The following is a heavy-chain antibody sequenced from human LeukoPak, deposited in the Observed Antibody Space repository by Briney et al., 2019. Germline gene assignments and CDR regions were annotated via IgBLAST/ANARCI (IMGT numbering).Heavy chain of an antibody. Sequence: GGSLRLSCAASGFAFSSYWMNWVRQAPGKGLEWVSYISSSSSIIYYADSVKGRFTISRDTAKNSLYLQMNSLRDEGTAVYYCASGLEATTGYYYYYYGMDVWGQGTTVTVSS. CDR2: ISSSSSII. D-gene: IGHD3-3*01. J-gene: IGHJ6*02. V-gene: IGHV3-48*02. CDR1: GFAFSSYW. CDR3: ASGLEATTGYYYYYYGMDV.